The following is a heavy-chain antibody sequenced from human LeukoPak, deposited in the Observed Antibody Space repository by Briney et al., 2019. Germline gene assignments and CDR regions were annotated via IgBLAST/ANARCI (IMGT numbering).Heavy chain of an antibody. CDR2: INPNSADT. CDR1: GYTFTGYY. D-gene: IGHD3-3*01. J-gene: IGHJ6*03. V-gene: IGHV1-2*02. CDR3: ARNDFWSGYPGSYMDV. Sequence: ASVEVSCKASGYTFTGYYMHWVRQAPGQGLEWMGWINPNSADTKYAQKFQGRVTMTRDTSISTTYMELSRLRSDDTAVYYCARNDFWSGYPGSYMDVWGKGTTVTVSS.